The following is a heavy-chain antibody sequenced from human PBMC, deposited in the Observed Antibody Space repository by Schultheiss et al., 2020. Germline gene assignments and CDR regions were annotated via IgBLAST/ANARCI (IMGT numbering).Heavy chain of an antibody. Sequence: ASVKVSCKASGNSFTNYSFHWVRQAPGQGLEWMGLINPRGGSTVYTQKFLGRVTMTRDTSTSTVYMEVSSLRSEDTAVYFCARNPPETGNFDFWGRGTLVTVSS. J-gene: IGHJ4*02. D-gene: IGHD1-1*01. CDR3: ARNPPETGNFDF. CDR2: INPRGGST. V-gene: IGHV1-46*01. CDR1: GNSFTNYS.